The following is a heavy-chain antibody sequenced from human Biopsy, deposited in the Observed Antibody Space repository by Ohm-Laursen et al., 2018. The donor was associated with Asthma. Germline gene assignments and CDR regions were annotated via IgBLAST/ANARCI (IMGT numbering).Heavy chain of an antibody. CDR3: ARDLSGYCTSSACYGFDS. J-gene: IGHJ5*01. CDR1: GGSMTSGGHT. Sequence: SQTLSLTCAVSGGSMTSGGHTWNWIRQIPGKGLEWIGYINYSGSTFYSPSLESRVTVSVDTSKNQFSLKLSSVTAADTAVYYCARDLSGYCTSSACYGFDSWGQGTLVTVSS. V-gene: IGHV4-31*11. CDR2: INYSGST. D-gene: IGHD2-8*01.